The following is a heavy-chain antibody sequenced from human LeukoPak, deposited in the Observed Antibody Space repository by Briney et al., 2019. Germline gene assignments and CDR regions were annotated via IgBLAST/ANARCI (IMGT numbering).Heavy chain of an antibody. CDR3: ARAGENDYYFYYMDV. D-gene: IGHD3-16*01. V-gene: IGHV3-7*01. CDR2: IKQDGSGK. CDR1: GFTFSSYW. Sequence: GGSLRLSCVGSGFTFSSYWMSWVRQAPGKGLEWVANIKQDGSGKSYVDSVRGRFTISRDNAKNSLYPQVNSLRAEDAAVYYCARAGENDYYFYYMDVWGKGTTVTVSS. J-gene: IGHJ6*03.